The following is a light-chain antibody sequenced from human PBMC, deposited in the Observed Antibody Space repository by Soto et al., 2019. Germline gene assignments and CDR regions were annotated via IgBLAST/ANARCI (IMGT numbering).Light chain of an antibody. CDR3: QESYSPLWGT. Sequence: DIQMTQSPSSLSASVGDRVTITCRTSQNINNFLTWYQQKPGKAPEVLIYGASSLQTGVPLRFSGSGSGTHFTLTISGLQLEDFATYYCQESYSPLWGTCGQGTKVTIK. CDR2: GAS. J-gene: IGKJ1*01. CDR1: QNINNF. V-gene: IGKV1-39*01.